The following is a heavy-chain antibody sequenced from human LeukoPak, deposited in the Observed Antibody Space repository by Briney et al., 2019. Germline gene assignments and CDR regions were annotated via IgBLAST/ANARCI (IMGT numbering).Heavy chain of an antibody. CDR3: ARAQMGAPTDC. V-gene: IGHV3-74*01. Sequence: GGSLRLSCAASGFTLSSYAMYWVRQAPGNGLVWVSRFTSDGSSTIYADSVKGRFTVSRDIAKNTLYLQMNSLRAEDTAVYYCARAQMGAPTDCWGQGTLVTVSS. CDR1: GFTLSSYA. CDR2: FTSDGSST. J-gene: IGHJ4*02. D-gene: IGHD1-26*01.